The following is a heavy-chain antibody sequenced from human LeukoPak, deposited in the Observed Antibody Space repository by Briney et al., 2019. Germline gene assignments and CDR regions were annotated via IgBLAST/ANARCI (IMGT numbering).Heavy chain of an antibody. V-gene: IGHV4-39*07. CDR2: IHYSGST. J-gene: IGHJ4*02. CDR1: GDSMSSSHYC. D-gene: IGHD3-10*01. Sequence: SETLSLTCTVSGDSMSSSHYCWGWIRQPPGKGLEWIGSIHYSGSTNYNPSLKSRVTISVDTSKNQFSLKLSSVTAADTAVYYCARVPLWFGDPPSQGYFDYWGQGTLVTVSS. CDR3: ARVPLWFGDPPSQGYFDY.